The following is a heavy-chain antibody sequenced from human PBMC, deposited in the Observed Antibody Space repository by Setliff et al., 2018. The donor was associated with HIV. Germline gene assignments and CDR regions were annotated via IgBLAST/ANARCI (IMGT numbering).Heavy chain of an antibody. CDR3: ASLRGDYVGQYYYYMDI. D-gene: IGHD4-17*01. CDR2: IFPGDSDT. Sequence: GESLKISCKGSGYSFNTDWIVWVRQIPGKGLEWMGSIFPGDSDTRYSPSFEDQVTISVDKSISTAYLQWRSLKASDTAFYYCASLRGDYVGQYYYYMDIWGKGTTVTVSS. V-gene: IGHV5-51*01. J-gene: IGHJ6*03. CDR1: GYSFNTDW.